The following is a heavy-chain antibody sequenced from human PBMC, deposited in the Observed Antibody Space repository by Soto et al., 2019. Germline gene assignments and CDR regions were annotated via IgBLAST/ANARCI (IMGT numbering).Heavy chain of an antibody. V-gene: IGHV1-8*01. CDR3: ARGNNWNDPYYFGY. CDR2: MNPNSGNT. D-gene: IGHD1-20*01. J-gene: IGHJ4*02. Sequence: GASVKVSCEASGYPFTSYDINCVRQATRQGLEWMGWMNPNSGNTGYAQKFQGRVTMPRNTSISTAYMELSSLRSEDTAVYYCARGNNWNDPYYFGYWGQGSVVTVS. CDR1: GYPFTSYD.